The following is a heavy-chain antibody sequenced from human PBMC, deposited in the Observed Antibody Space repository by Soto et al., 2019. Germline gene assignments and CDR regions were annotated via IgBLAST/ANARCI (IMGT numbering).Heavy chain of an antibody. Sequence: QVHLVQSGAEVKKPGASVKVSCKASGYTFTSYGITWVRQAPGQGLEWMGWISAHNGNTDYAQKLQGRVIVTKDTSTSTAYKELRSLISDDTAVYYCARGRYGDHWGQGALVTVSS. J-gene: IGHJ4*02. D-gene: IGHD1-1*01. CDR3: ARGRYGDH. CDR2: ISAHNGNT. V-gene: IGHV1-18*01. CDR1: GYTFTSYG.